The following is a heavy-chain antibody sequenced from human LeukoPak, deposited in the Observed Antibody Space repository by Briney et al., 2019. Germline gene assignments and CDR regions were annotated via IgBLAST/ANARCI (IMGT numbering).Heavy chain of an antibody. Sequence: PSETLSLTCSVSGASVTRYYWSWIRQPVGKELEWFGRIYTNGTVNYNPSLKSRVTMSRETSKNQFSLKLTSVTAADTAVYYCARLLGSSGYAGDWYFDLWGRGILVTVSS. CDR3: ARLLGSSGYAGDWYFDL. J-gene: IGHJ2*01. CDR1: GASVTRYY. D-gene: IGHD3-22*01. CDR2: IYTNGTV. V-gene: IGHV4-4*07.